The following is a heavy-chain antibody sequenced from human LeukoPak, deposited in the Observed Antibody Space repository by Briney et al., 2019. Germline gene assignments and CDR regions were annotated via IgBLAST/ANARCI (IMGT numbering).Heavy chain of an antibody. J-gene: IGHJ4*02. D-gene: IGHD1-26*01. CDR3: AKLDSGSYSDY. V-gene: IGHV3-23*01. Sequence: GGSLRLSCAPSGFTFSIYAMIWVRQAPGKGLEWVSAISNSGYGTYYADSVKGRFTISRDNSKNTLYLQMNSLRAEDTAVYYCAKLDSGSYSDYWGQGTLVTVSS. CDR1: GFTFSIYA. CDR2: ISNSGYGT.